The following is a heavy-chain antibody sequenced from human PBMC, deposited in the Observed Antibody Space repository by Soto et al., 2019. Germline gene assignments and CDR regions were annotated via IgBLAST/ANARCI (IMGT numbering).Heavy chain of an antibody. J-gene: IGHJ4*02. D-gene: IGHD3-22*01. CDR1: GGTFSSYA. Sequence: SVKVSCKASGGTFSSYAISWVRQAPGQGLEWMGGIIPIFGTANYAQKFQGRVTITADESTSTAYMELSSLRSEDTAVYYCAITFNKQYYYDSSGYYYPPDYWGQGTLVTVSS. CDR2: IIPIFGTA. V-gene: IGHV1-69*13. CDR3: AITFNKQYYYDSSGYYYPPDY.